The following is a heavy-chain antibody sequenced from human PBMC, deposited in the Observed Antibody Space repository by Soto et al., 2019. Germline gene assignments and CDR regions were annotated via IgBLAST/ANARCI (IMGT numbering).Heavy chain of an antibody. CDR1: GGYISSSSYY. CDR2: IYYSGST. CDR3: ARHTPAISISDH. D-gene: IGHD2-15*01. J-gene: IGHJ4*02. Sequence: ASETLSLTCTVSGGYISSSSYYWGWIRQPPGKGLEWIGSIYYSGSTYYNPSLKSRVTISVDTSKNQFSLKLSSVTAADTAVYYCARHTPAISISDHWGQGTLVTVS. V-gene: IGHV4-39*01.